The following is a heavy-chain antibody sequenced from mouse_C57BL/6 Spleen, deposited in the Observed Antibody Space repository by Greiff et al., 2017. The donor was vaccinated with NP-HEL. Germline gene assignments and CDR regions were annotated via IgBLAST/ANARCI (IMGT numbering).Heavy chain of an antibody. CDR1: GYTFTDYN. V-gene: IGHV1-18*01. CDR2: INPNNGGT. CDR3: PRRFFYVHFDY. Sequence: EVQLQESGPELVKPGASVKIPCKASGYTFTDYNMAWVKQSHGKSLEWIGDINPNNGGTNYNQKFKGKATLTVDKSSSTAYMELRSLTSEDTAGYYCPRRFFYVHFDYWGQGTTLTVSS. J-gene: IGHJ2*01. D-gene: IGHD1-1*01.